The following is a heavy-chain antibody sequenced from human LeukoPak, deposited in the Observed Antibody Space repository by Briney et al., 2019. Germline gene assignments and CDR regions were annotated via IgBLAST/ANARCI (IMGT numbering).Heavy chain of an antibody. CDR3: ARDCSRTNCYPYYGMDV. CDR2: IYSGGST. V-gene: IGHV3-53*01. Sequence: GGSLRLSCAASGFTVSGNYMSWVRQAPGKGLEWVSIIYSGGSTYYADSVKGRFTISGDNSKNTLYLQLNSLRAEDTAVYYCARDCSRTNCYPYYGMDVWGQGTTVTVSS. CDR1: GFTVSGNY. J-gene: IGHJ6*02. D-gene: IGHD2-2*01.